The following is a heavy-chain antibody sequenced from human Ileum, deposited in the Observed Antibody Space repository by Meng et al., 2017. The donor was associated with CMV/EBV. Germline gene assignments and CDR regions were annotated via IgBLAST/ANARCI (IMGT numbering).Heavy chain of an antibody. V-gene: IGHV3-23*03. CDR1: GFTFSSYA. CDR2: IYSGGSST. J-gene: IGHJ6*02. CDR3: AKSLFSGISFYYYYGMDV. D-gene: IGHD6-13*01. Sequence: GESLKISCAASGFTFSSYAMSWVRQAPGKGLEWVSVIYSGGSSTYYADSVKGRFTISRDNSKNTLYLQMNSLRAEDTAVYYCAKSLFSGISFYYYYGMDVWGQGTTVTVSS.